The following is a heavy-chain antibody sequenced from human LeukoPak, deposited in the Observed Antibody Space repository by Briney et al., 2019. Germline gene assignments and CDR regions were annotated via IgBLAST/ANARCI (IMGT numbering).Heavy chain of an antibody. Sequence: GGSLRLSCAASGFTFSSYWMSWVRQAPGKGLEWVANIKQDGNDKYYVDSVKGRFTISKDNAKNSLYLQMNSLRAEDTAMYYCASEDSSAYYSFHCWGQGTLVTVSS. V-gene: IGHV3-7*01. CDR3: ASEDSSAYYSFHC. D-gene: IGHD3-22*01. J-gene: IGHJ4*02. CDR1: GFTFSSYW. CDR2: IKQDGNDK.